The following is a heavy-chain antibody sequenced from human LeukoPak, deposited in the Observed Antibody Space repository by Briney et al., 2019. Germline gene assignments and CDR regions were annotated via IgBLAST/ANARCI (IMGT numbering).Heavy chain of an antibody. V-gene: IGHV1-8*01. D-gene: IGHD1-26*01. Sequence: ASVKVSCKASGYTFTSYDINWVRQATGQGLEWMGWMNPNSGNTGYAQKFQGRVTMTRNTSISTAYMELSSLRPDDTAIYYCAKVVGGSPPQPFEYWGQGTLLTVTS. CDR1: GYTFTSYD. J-gene: IGHJ4*02. CDR2: MNPNSGNT. CDR3: AKVVGGSPPQPFEY.